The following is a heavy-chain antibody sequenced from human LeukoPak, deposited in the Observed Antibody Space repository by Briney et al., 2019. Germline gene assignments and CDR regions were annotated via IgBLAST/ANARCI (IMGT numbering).Heavy chain of an antibody. J-gene: IGHJ3*02. CDR2: IKSKTDGGTT. CDR1: GFTFSNAW. D-gene: IGHD3-22*01. CDR3: TTDLNYYYDSSGYLEAFDI. Sequence: GGSLRLSCAASGFTFSNAWMNWVRQAPGKGLEWVGRIKSKTDGGTTDYAAPVKGRFTISRDDSKNTLYLQMNSLKTEDTAVYYCTTDLNYYYDSSGYLEAFDIWGQGTMVTVSS. V-gene: IGHV3-15*01.